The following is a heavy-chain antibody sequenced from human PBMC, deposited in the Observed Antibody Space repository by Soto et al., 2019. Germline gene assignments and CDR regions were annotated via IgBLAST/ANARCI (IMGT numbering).Heavy chain of an antibody. CDR2: SRGRGGST. J-gene: IGHJ6*02. Sequence: GGSLRLSCAASGLTFSSYARSWVRQAPGKGLEWVSASRGRGGSTYDADSVKGRLTIPRDNSKNTLYLQMNSLRGEDTAVYYCAKDQSPYCSGGSCYDYYYYYGMYVWGQGTTVTVS. V-gene: IGHV3-23*01. CDR1: GLTFSSYA. CDR3: AKDQSPYCSGGSCYDYYYYYGMYV. D-gene: IGHD2-15*01.